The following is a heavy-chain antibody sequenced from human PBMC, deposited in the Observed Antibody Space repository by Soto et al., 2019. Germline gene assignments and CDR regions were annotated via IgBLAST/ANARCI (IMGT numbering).Heavy chain of an antibody. CDR3: ARDGTSGYYFGYFDY. J-gene: IGHJ4*02. CDR1: GFTFSSYA. V-gene: IGHV3-30-3*01. Sequence: LRLSCAASGFTFSSYAMHWVRQAPGKGLEWVAVISYDGSNKYYADSVKGRFTISRDNSKNTLYLQMNSLRAEDTAVYYCARDGTSGYYFGYFDYWGQGTLVTVSS. D-gene: IGHD3-22*01. CDR2: ISYDGSNK.